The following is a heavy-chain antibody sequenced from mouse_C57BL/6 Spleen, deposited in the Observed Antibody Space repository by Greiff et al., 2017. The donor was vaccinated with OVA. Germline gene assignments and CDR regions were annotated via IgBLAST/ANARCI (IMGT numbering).Heavy chain of an antibody. CDR3: PPYYDYAFPFAY. D-gene: IGHD2-4*01. V-gene: IGHV6-3*01. CDR2: IRLKSDNYAT. J-gene: IGHJ3*01. Sequence: EVQGVESGGGLVQPGGSMKLSCVASGFTFSNYWMNWVRQSPEKGLEWVAQIRLKSDNYATHYAESVKGRFTISRDDSKSSVYLQMNNLRAEDTGIYYCPPYYDYAFPFAYWGQGTLVTVSA. CDR1: GFTFSNYW.